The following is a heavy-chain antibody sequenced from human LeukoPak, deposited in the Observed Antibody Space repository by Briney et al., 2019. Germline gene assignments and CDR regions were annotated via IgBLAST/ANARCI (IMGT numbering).Heavy chain of an antibody. CDR3: AKDWYSFTVVTPFSH. CDR1: GFTFSMYW. D-gene: IGHD4-23*01. CDR2: ISSSSSYI. J-gene: IGHJ4*02. V-gene: IGHV3-21*01. Sequence: GGSLRLSCAASGFTFSMYWMHWVRQAPGKGLEWVSSISSSSSYIYYADSVKGRFTISRDNAKNSLYLQMNSLRAEDTAVYYCAKDWYSFTVVTPFSHWGQGTLVTVSS.